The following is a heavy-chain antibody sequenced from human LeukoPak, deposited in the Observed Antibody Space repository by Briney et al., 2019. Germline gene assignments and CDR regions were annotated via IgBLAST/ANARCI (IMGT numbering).Heavy chain of an antibody. V-gene: IGHV3-21*04. CDR1: GFTFSSYS. Sequence: GGSLRLSCAASGFTFSSYSMNWVRQAPGKGLEWVSSISSSSSYIYYADSVKGRFTISRDNSKNTLYLQMNSLRAEDTAVYYCAKAGRSGSYYNGGDYWGQGTLVTVSS. CDR2: ISSSSSYI. D-gene: IGHD3-10*01. CDR3: AKAGRSGSYYNGGDY. J-gene: IGHJ4*02.